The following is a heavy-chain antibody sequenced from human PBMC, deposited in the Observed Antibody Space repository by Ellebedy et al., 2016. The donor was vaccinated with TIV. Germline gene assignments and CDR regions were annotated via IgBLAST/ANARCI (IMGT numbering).Heavy chain of an antibody. CDR3: ARDLIGEFDY. V-gene: IGHV4-39*02. Sequence: SETLSLTXTVSGGSISSSSYYWGWIRQPPGKGLEWIGSIYYSGSTYYNPSLKSRVTISVDTSKNQFSLKLSSVTAADTAVYYCARDLIGEFDYWGQGTLVTVSS. D-gene: IGHD3-22*01. CDR2: IYYSGST. J-gene: IGHJ4*02. CDR1: GGSISSSSYY.